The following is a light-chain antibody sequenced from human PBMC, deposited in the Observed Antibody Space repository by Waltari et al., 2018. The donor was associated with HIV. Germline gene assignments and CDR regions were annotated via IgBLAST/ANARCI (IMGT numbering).Light chain of an antibody. V-gene: IGLV1-47*01. CDR2: RTN. J-gene: IGLJ3*02. CDR1: SSNIGSNY. Sequence: QSVLTQPPSASGTPGQRVTISCSGSSSNIGSNYVYWYQQLPGTAPTLLIYRTNQWPSGVPDRFSGSKSGTSASLAITGLRSEDEADYYCAAWDDGLSGPVFGGGTKLTVL. CDR3: AAWDDGLSGPV.